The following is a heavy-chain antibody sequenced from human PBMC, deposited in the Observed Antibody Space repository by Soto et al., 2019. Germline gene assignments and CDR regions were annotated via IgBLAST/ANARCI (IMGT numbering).Heavy chain of an antibody. J-gene: IGHJ5*02. CDR1: GYTFTSYG. Sequence: QVQLVQSGAEVKKPGASVKVSCKASGYTFTSYGSSWVRQARGQGLEWMGWISAYNGNTNYEQKLQGRVTMTTDTCTSPAHMELRSPRYDDTAVDYGAKPLAGTSGWFDPWGQGNLVTVSS. V-gene: IGHV1-18*01. CDR2: ISAYNGNT. CDR3: AKPLAGTSGWFDP. D-gene: IGHD1-7*01.